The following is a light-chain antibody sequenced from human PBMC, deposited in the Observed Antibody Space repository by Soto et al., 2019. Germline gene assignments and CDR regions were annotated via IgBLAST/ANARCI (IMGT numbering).Light chain of an antibody. CDR1: QYISSSY. J-gene: IGKJ1*01. V-gene: IGKV3-20*01. CDR2: GAS. Sequence: EIVLTQSPGTLSLSPGERATLSCRASQYISSSYLAWYQQKPGQAPRLLIYGASGRATGIPDRFSGSGSGTDFTLTISSLEPEDFAVYYCQQYNTWPETFGQGTKVEIK. CDR3: QQYNTWPET.